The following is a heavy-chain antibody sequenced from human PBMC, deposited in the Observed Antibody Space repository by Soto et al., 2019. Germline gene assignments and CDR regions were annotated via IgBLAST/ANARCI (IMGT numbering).Heavy chain of an antibody. CDR2: INHSGST. D-gene: IGHD6-13*01. Sequence: QVQLQQWGAGLLKPSETLSLTCAVYGGSFSGYYWSWIRQPPGKGLAWIGEINHSGSTNYNPSLKSRVTISVDTSTNEFSLKLSSVTAADAAVYYCARGSSGSWYFVGAFDIWGQGTMVTVSS. V-gene: IGHV4-34*01. J-gene: IGHJ3*02. CDR3: ARGSSGSWYFVGAFDI. CDR1: GGSFSGYY.